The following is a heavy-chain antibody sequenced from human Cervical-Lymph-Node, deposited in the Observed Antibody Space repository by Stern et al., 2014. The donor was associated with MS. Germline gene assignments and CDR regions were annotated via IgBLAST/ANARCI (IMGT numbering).Heavy chain of an antibody. CDR2: IRAYNGNT. Sequence: VQLVESGAEVKKPGASVKVSCKASGYTFTSYGINWVRQAPGQGLEWMGRIRAYNGNTNYAQKPQGRVTMTTDTSNSTAYTESRSLRSYDPAVYYCPRVGMYQLLSWFDPWGQGTLVTVSS. V-gene: IGHV1-18*01. CDR3: PRVGMYQLLSWFDP. J-gene: IGHJ5*02. D-gene: IGHD2-2*01. CDR1: GYTFTSYG.